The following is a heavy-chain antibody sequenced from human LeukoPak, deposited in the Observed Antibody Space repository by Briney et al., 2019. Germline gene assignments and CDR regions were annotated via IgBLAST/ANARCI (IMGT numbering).Heavy chain of an antibody. CDR3: ARGGSENQISGVDY. Sequence: GGSLRLSCAASGFTFNSYAMHWVRQAPGRGLEWVAVITYDGSQRFYAESLKGRFTISGDNSKSTLYLQMHSLRVEDTAVYYCARGGSENQISGVDYWGQGTLVPVSS. J-gene: IGHJ4*02. CDR1: GFTFNSYA. D-gene: IGHD1-14*01. V-gene: IGHV3-30*04. CDR2: ITYDGSQR.